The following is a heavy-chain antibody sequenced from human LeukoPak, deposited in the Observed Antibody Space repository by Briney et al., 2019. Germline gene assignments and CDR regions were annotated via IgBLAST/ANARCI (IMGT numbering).Heavy chain of an antibody. Sequence: PGGSLRLSCAASGFTFSSYSMNWVRQAPGKGLEWVSYISSSSSTIYYADSVKGRFTISRDNAKNSLYLQMNSLRAEDTAVYYCARALRAAAGAFDIWGQGTMVTVSS. CDR2: ISSSSSTI. CDR1: GFTFSSYS. J-gene: IGHJ3*02. D-gene: IGHD6-13*01. V-gene: IGHV3-48*04. CDR3: ARALRAAAGAFDI.